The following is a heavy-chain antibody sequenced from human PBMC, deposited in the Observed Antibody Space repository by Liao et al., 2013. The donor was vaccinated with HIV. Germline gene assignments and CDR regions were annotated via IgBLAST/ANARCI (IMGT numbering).Heavy chain of an antibody. J-gene: IGHJ4*02. CDR3: AREILLWFGELKGEWPLFDY. V-gene: IGHV4-34*01. D-gene: IGHD3-10*01. Sequence: QVQLQQWGAGLLKPSETLSLTCAVYGGSFSGYYWSWIRRPPGKGLEWIGEINHSGSTNYNPSLKSRVTISVDTSKNQFSLKLSSVTAADTAVYYCAREILLWFGELKGEWPLFDYWGQGTLVTVSS. CDR2: INHSGST. CDR1: GGSFSGYY.